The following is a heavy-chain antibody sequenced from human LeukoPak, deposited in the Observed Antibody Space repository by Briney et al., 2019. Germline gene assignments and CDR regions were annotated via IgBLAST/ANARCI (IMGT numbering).Heavy chain of an antibody. CDR1: GGSFNDYY. CDR2: INHSGST. CDR3: ARGLTSYGILTGLDS. Sequence: SETLSLTCAVYGGSFNDYYWTWIRQPPGKGLEWIGEINHSGSTNCNPSLKSRVTISLDTSENQFSLNLTSVTAADTAVYYCARGLTSYGILTGLDSWGQGTLVTVSS. V-gene: IGHV4-34*01. J-gene: IGHJ1*01. D-gene: IGHD3-9*01.